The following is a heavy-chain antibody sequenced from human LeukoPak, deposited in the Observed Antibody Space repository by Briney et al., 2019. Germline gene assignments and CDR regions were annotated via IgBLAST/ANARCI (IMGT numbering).Heavy chain of an antibody. V-gene: IGHV5-51*01. Sequence: GESLKISCKGSGYSFTSYWIGWVRQMPGKGLEWMGIIYPGDSDTRYSPSFQGQVTISADKSISTVYLQWSSLKASDTAMYYCARLDIVVVPAAKLDYWGQGTLVTVSS. J-gene: IGHJ4*02. CDR3: ARLDIVVVPAAKLDY. D-gene: IGHD2-2*01. CDR1: GYSFTSYW. CDR2: IYPGDSDT.